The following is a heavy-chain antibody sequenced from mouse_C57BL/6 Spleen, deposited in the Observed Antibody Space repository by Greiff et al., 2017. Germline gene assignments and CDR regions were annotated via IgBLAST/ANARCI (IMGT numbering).Heavy chain of an antibody. Sequence: EVQGVESGGGLVQPGGSMKLSCAASGFTFSDAWMDWVRQSPEKGLEWVAEIRNKDNNHATYYAESVKGRFTISRDDSKSSVYLQMNSLRAEDTGIYYCTRNYYSNYEEKVYAMDYWGQGTSVTVSS. V-gene: IGHV6-6*01. CDR2: IRNKDNNHAT. CDR1: GFTFSDAW. D-gene: IGHD2-5*01. J-gene: IGHJ4*01. CDR3: TRNYYSNYEEKVYAMDY.